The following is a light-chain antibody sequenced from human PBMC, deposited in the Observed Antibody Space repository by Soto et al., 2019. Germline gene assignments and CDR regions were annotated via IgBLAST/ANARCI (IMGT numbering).Light chain of an antibody. V-gene: IGKV3-11*01. J-gene: IGKJ4*01. CDR1: QSVSDY. Sequence: EVVLTQSPASLSLSPGDRATLSCRADQSVSDYLAWYHQKPGQPPRLLFFDASSRATGVPHRFSAGGSGTDFTLIISSLQPEDFAVYYCQQRVNWPPTFGGGTKVDIK. CDR3: QQRVNWPPT. CDR2: DAS.